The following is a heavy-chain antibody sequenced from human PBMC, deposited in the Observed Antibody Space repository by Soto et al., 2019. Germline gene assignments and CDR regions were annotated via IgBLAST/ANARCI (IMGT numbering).Heavy chain of an antibody. CDR3: ARSIAAAGIFWYFDL. V-gene: IGHV1-2*04. J-gene: IGHJ2*01. CDR1: GYTFTGYY. Sequence: QVQLVQSGAEVKKPGASVKVSCKASGYTFTGYYMHWVRQAPGQGLEWMGWINPNSGGTNYAQKCQGWVTMTRDTSISTAYMELSRLRSDDTAVYYCARSIAAAGIFWYFDLWGRGTLVTVSS. CDR2: INPNSGGT. D-gene: IGHD6-13*01.